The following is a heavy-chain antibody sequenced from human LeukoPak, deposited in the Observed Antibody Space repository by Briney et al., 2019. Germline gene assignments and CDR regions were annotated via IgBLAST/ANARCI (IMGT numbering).Heavy chain of an antibody. Sequence: PGGSLRLSCAASGFTFSDYWITWVRQAPGKGLDWVANVNQDGSQKYYGDAVKGRFTISRDNAKNSVFLQMISLTAEDTVVYFCARSYAAVGSFWGQGTLVTVSS. CDR3: ARSYAAVGSF. CDR2: VNQDGSQK. CDR1: GFTFSDYW. V-gene: IGHV3-7*01. D-gene: IGHD6-13*01. J-gene: IGHJ4*02.